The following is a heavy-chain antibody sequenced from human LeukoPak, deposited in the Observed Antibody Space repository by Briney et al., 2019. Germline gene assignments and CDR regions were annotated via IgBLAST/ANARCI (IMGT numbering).Heavy chain of an antibody. J-gene: IGHJ3*02. Sequence: PGGSLRLSCAAYGFTFSSYGMHWVRQAPGKGLEWVSVIYSGGSTYYADSVKGRFTISRDNSKNTLYLQMNSLRAEDTAVYYCARDIGIAAAGTAFDIWGQGTMVTVSS. CDR2: IYSGGST. V-gene: IGHV3-NL1*01. D-gene: IGHD6-13*01. CDR3: ARDIGIAAAGTAFDI. CDR1: GFTFSSYG.